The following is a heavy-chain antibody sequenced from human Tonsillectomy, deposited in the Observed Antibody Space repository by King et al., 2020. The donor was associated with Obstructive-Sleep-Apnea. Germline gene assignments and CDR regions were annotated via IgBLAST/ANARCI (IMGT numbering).Heavy chain of an antibody. Sequence: VPLVESGGGLFRPGVSLRLSCSAAGFILSPSWLPFVLPAPFPVLSFFSPLPSAGSQRPSVASVPGRFPISSAHAKPSLYLPLNSLRAGDTAVYYCARDDTRAMNGWYDALDFWGQGTMGTVAS. V-gene: IGHV3-7*01. CDR3: ARDDTRAMNGWYDALDF. J-gene: IGHJ3*01. D-gene: IGHD6-19*01. CDR2: LPSAGSQR. CDR1: GFILSPSW.